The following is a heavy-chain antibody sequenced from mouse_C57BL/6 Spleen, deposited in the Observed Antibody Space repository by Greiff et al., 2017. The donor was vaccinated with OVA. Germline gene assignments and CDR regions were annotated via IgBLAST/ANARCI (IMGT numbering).Heavy chain of an antibody. CDR1: GYTFTDYY. J-gene: IGHJ2*01. Sequence: VQLQQSGPELVKPGASVKISCKASGYTFTDYYVNWVKQSHGKSLEWIGDINPNNGGTSYNQKFKGKATLTVDKSSSTAYMELRSLTSEDSAVYYCARIANYWGQGTTLTVSS. CDR2: INPNNGGT. V-gene: IGHV1-26*01. CDR3: ARIANY.